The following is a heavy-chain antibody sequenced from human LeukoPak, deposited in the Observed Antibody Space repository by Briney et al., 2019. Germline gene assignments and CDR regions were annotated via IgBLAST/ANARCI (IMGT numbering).Heavy chain of an antibody. CDR3: ASPSVYSNSPFDY. J-gene: IGHJ4*02. CDR1: GGSISSGGYY. D-gene: IGHD4-11*01. Sequence: PSQTLSLTCTVSGGSISSGGYYWSWIRQPPGKGLEWIGYIYHSGSTYYNPSLKSRVTISVDRSKNQFSLKLSSVTAADTAVYYCASPSVYSNSPFDYWGQGTLVTVSS. V-gene: IGHV4-30-2*01. CDR2: IYHSGST.